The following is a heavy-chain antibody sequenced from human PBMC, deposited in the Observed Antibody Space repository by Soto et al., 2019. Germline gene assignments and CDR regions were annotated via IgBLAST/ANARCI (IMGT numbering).Heavy chain of an antibody. D-gene: IGHD1-1*01. CDR1: GFPFSSYS. Sequence: GGSLRLSCAASGFPFSSYSMSWVRQAPGKGLEWVSSITSSGFDIYYADSVKGRFSISRDNAKNSLYLQMNSLRADDTAVYFCTRRTGTTYAPRAQRTPVTVSS. J-gene: IGHJ5*02. CDR2: ITSSGFDI. V-gene: IGHV3-21*06. CDR3: TRRTGTTYAP.